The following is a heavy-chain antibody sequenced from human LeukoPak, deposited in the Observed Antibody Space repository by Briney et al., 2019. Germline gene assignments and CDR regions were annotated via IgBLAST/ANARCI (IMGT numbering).Heavy chain of an antibody. V-gene: IGHV3-23*01. CDR3: AKDQSYSSSWYY. D-gene: IGHD6-13*01. Sequence: GGSLRLSCAASGFTFYNYAMSWVRQAPGKGLEWVSAISGRAGNTYYADSVKGRFTISRDNSKNTLYLQMNSLRAEDTAVYYCAKDQSYSSSWYYWGQGTLVTVSS. CDR2: ISGRAGNT. CDR1: GFTFYNYA. J-gene: IGHJ4*02.